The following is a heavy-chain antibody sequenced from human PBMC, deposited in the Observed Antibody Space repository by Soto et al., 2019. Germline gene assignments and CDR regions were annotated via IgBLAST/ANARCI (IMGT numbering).Heavy chain of an antibody. CDR2: ITASGYST. V-gene: IGHV3-23*01. CDR1: GFTFSSYA. CDR3: AKESGNSSFLDY. D-gene: IGHD6-6*01. J-gene: IGHJ4*02. Sequence: GSLRLSCAASGFTFSSYAMSWVRQAPGKGLEWVSAITASGYSTDYGDSVKGRFTLSRDNYKSAVYLQMNSLRAEDTAVYYCAKESGNSSFLDYWGQGTLVTVSS.